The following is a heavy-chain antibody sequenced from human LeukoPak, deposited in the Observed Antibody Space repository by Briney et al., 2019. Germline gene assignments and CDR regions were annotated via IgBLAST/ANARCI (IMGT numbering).Heavy chain of an antibody. CDR2: INPNSGGT. D-gene: IGHD5-18*01. Sequence: ASVKVSCTASGYTFTVYYMHWVRQAPGQGLEWMGWINPNSGGTNYTQKFQGRVTITRDTTISTAYMEKSRLRADATAGYYCEMSSYGSSFAFDIWGQGTIVTVSS. J-gene: IGHJ3*02. V-gene: IGHV1-2*02. CDR1: GYTFTVYY. CDR3: EMSSYGSSFAFDI.